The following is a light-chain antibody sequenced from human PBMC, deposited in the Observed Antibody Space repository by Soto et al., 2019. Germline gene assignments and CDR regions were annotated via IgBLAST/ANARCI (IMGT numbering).Light chain of an antibody. Sequence: QSVLTQPPSASGTPGQRVTISASGSSSNIGSNPVSWYQQRPGTAPKLLIYDNDERPSGVPVRFSGSKSATSASLAISGLQSEDEGDYYCATWDDRRNGYVFGTGTRSPS. CDR1: SSNIGSNP. V-gene: IGLV1-44*01. J-gene: IGLJ1*01. CDR2: DND. CDR3: ATWDDRRNGYV.